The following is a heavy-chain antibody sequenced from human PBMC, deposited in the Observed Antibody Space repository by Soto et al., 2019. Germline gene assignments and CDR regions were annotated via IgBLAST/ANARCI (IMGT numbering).Heavy chain of an antibody. V-gene: IGHV3-33*01. CDR2: IWDDGSNQ. D-gene: IGHD6-13*01. Sequence: QEQLAESGGGVVQPGRSLRLSCVASGFILSSYGMHWVRQAPGKGLEWVAVIWDDGSNQYYADSVEGRFTISRDNSKNTLYLQMNSLRAEDTAVYYCARVRSSSWPYYYYGMDVWGQGTTVTVSS. J-gene: IGHJ6*02. CDR3: ARVRSSSWPYYYYGMDV. CDR1: GFILSSYG.